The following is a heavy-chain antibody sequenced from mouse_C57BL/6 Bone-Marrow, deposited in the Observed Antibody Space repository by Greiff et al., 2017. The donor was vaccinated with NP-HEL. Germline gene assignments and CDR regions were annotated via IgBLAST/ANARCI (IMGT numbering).Heavy chain of an antibody. CDR3: ARWGAAQALFAY. CDR1: GYTFTSYG. V-gene: IGHV1-81*01. Sequence: VNVVESGAELARPGASVKLSCKASGYTFTSYGISWVKQRTGQGLEWIGEIYPRSGNTYYNEKFKGKATLTADKSSSTAYMELRSLTSEDSAVYFCARWGAAQALFAYWGQGTLVTVSA. CDR2: IYPRSGNT. J-gene: IGHJ3*01. D-gene: IGHD3-2*02.